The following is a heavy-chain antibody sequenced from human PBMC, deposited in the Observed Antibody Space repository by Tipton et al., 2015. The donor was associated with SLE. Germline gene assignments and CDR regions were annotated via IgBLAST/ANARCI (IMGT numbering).Heavy chain of an antibody. V-gene: IGHV3-74*03. J-gene: IGHJ4*02. CDR2: INHDGSST. D-gene: IGHD3-16*01. CDR3: VKDWGRCYFDS. Sequence: SLRLSCAASGFTFSHYYMHWVRQAPGKGLLWVSRINHDGSSTTYADSVKGRFTISRDNAKNTLYLQMNSLRVEDTAIYYCVKDWGRCYFDSWGQGTLVTVSS. CDR1: GFTFSHYY.